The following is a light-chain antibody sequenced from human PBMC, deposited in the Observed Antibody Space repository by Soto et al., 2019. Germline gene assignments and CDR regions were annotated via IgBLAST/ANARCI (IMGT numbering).Light chain of an antibody. CDR1: NSDIGNYIY. CDR2: DVT. Sequence: QSALTQPRSVSGSPGQSVTISCTGTNSDIGNYIYVSWYQVHPGKAPKLIIYDVTKRPSGVPDRFSGSKSGNTASLTISGLQAEDEAHYYCSSYTTVPSPQWVFAGGTKLTVL. V-gene: IGLV2-11*01. CDR3: SSYTTVPSPQWV. J-gene: IGLJ3*02.